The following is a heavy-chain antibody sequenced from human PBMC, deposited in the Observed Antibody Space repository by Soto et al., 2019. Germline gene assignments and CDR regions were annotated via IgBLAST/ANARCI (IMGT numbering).Heavy chain of an antibody. D-gene: IGHD3-22*01. CDR1: GYSFTSYW. V-gene: IGHV5-51*01. CDR2: IYPGDSDT. Sequence: GESLKISCKGSGYSFTSYWIGWVRQMPGKGLEWVGIIYPGDSDTRYSPSFQGQVTISADKSISTAYLQWSSLKASDTAMYYCARHNPSYYYDSSGYYYGYYYGMDVWGQGTTVTVSS. CDR3: ARHNPSYYYDSSGYYYGYYYGMDV. J-gene: IGHJ6*02.